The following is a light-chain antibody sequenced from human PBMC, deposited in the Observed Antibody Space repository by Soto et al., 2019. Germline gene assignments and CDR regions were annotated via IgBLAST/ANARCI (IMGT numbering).Light chain of an antibody. V-gene: IGLV2-14*01. CDR3: SSYAGSSTV. J-gene: IGLJ1*01. Sequence: QSALTQPASVSGSPGQSITIFCTGTNSNVGGYNYVAWYQQHAGKAPKLKMYDVSNRPSGVSNRFSGSKSGNTASLTISGLQAEDEADYYCSSYAGSSTVFGTGTKMTVL. CDR1: NSNVGGYNY. CDR2: DVS.